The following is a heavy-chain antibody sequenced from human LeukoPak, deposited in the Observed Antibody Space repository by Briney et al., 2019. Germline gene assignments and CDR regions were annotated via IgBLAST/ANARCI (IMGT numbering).Heavy chain of an antibody. D-gene: IGHD4-17*01. CDR1: GFTYSSFT. Sequence: SGGSLRLSCAASGFTYSSFTMNWVRQAPGKGLEWVSSISSTSTYIHYADSVKGRFTISRDSAKNSLYLQMNSLRAEDTAVYYCPRFDYADYRAFDYWGQGTLVTVSS. V-gene: IGHV3-21*01. CDR2: ISSTSTYI. J-gene: IGHJ4*02. CDR3: PRFDYADYRAFDY.